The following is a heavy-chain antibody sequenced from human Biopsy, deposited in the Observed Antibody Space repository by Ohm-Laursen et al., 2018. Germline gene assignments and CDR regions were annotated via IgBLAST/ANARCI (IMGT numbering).Heavy chain of an antibody. J-gene: IGHJ5*02. CDR3: ATEVVPAGIGGHWLDP. V-gene: IGHV3-7*04. D-gene: IGHD2-2*01. Sequence: SLRLSCAASRFTFSRYWMNWVRQAPGKGLEWVANINQDGSEKYYVDSVKGRFTISRDNAENSLYLEMNSLRAEDTAVYYCATEVVPAGIGGHWLDPWGQGTLVTVSS. CDR2: INQDGSEK. CDR1: RFTFSRYW.